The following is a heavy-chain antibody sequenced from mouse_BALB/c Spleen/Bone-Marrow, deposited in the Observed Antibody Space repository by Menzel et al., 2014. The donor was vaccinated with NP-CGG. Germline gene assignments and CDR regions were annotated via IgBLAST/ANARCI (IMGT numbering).Heavy chain of an antibody. Sequence: EVQRVESGAELVKPGASVKLSCTASGFNIKDTYMHWVKQRPEQGLEWIGRIDPANGNTKYDPKFQGKATITADTSSNTAYLQLSSLTSEDTAVYYCAYGSSYDYFDYWSQGTTLTVSS. V-gene: IGHV14-3*02. J-gene: IGHJ2*01. CDR2: IDPANGNT. CDR3: AYGSSYDYFDY. CDR1: GFNIKDTY. D-gene: IGHD1-1*01.